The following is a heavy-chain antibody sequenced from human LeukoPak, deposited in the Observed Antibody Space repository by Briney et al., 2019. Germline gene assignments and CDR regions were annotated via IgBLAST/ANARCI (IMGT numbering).Heavy chain of an antibody. J-gene: IGHJ4*02. CDR3: AREGAVAAYFDY. D-gene: IGHD6-19*01. CDR2: IYTSGST. V-gene: IGHV4-4*07. CDR1: GGSISSYY. Sequence: SSETLSLTCTVSGGSISSYYWSWIRQPAGKGLEWIGRIYTSGSTNYNRSLKSRVTMSVDTSKNQFSLKLSSVTAADTAVYYCAREGAVAAYFDYWGQGTLVTVSS.